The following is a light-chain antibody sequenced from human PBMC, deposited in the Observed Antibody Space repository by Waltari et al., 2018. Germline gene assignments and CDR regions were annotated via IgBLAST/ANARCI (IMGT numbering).Light chain of an antibody. J-gene: IGLJ2*01. CDR3: SSPSTNNVFV. CDR2: DVN. V-gene: IGLV2-14*01. Sequence: QSALTQPASVSASPGQSITISCTGTSGDIGGSDFVSWYQHHPGRAPKVLLFDVNHRPSGIADRFSGSKSGNTASLTISGLQAEDDADYYCSSPSTNNVFVFGGGTKVTVL. CDR1: SGDIGGSDF.